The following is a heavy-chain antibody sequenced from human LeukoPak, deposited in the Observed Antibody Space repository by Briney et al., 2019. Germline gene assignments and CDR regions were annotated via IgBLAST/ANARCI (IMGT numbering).Heavy chain of an antibody. D-gene: IGHD5-18*01. CDR2: ISGSGGST. J-gene: IGHJ4*02. Sequence: PGGSLRLSCAASGFTFSSYAMSWVRQAPGKGLEWVSAISGSGGSTYYADSEKGWFTISRDNSKNTLYVQMNSLRAEDTAVYYCAKDPDRGYSYGSSLLGDYWGQGTLVTVSS. CDR3: AKDPDRGYSYGSSLLGDY. V-gene: IGHV3-23*01. CDR1: GFTFSSYA.